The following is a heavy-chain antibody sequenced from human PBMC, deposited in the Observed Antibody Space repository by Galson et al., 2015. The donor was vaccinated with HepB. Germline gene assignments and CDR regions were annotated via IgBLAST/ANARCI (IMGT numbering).Heavy chain of an antibody. CDR2: ISLNGDSI. Sequence: SLRLSCAASGFTFGDYAMHWVRQAPGKGLEWVSSISLNGDSIGYADSVKGRVTISRDNAKNSLYLQMNSLRPEDTALYYCAKGFGGYSSSWFDPWGQGTLVTVSS. CDR3: AKGFGGYSSSWFDP. D-gene: IGHD6-19*01. J-gene: IGHJ5*02. V-gene: IGHV3-9*01. CDR1: GFTFGDYA.